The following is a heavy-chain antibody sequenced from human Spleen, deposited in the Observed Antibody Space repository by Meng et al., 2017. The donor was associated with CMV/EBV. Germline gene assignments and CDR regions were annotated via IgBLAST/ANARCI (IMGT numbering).Heavy chain of an antibody. CDR1: GYTFTSYG. Sequence: SVKVSCKASGYTFTSYGISWVRQAPGQGLEWMGGIIPILGIANYAQKFQGRVTITADKSTSTAYMELSSLRSEDTAVYYCARDPNPYCSSTSCYHHYYYYYGMDVWGQGTTVTVSS. CDR3: ARDPNPYCSSTSCYHHYYYYYGMDV. J-gene: IGHJ6*02. V-gene: IGHV1-69*10. CDR2: IIPILGIA. D-gene: IGHD2-2*01.